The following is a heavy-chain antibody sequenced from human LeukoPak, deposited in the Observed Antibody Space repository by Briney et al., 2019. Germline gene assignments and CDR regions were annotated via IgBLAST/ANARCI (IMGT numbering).Heavy chain of an antibody. Sequence: SETLSLTCAVYGGSFSGYYWSWIRQPPGKGLEWIGETNHSGSTNYNPSLKSRVTISVDTSKNQFSLKLSSVTAADTAVYYCARIFPHYGSGSYYQDYWGQGTLVTVSS. J-gene: IGHJ4*02. CDR1: GGSFSGYY. V-gene: IGHV4-34*01. CDR2: TNHSGST. D-gene: IGHD3-10*01. CDR3: ARIFPHYGSGSYYQDY.